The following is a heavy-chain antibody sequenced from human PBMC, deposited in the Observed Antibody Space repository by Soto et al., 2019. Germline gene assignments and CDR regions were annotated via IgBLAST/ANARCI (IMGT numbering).Heavy chain of an antibody. D-gene: IGHD1-1*01. J-gene: IGHJ4*02. CDR3: ARTLPNRQLFDS. CDR1: GDSLSSPGYY. V-gene: IGHV4-61*08. Sequence: SETLSLTCTVSGDSLSSPGYYWSWVRQHPEKGLEWIGYIYYNRKSYYNPSLESRLSISVDTSKNQFSLRLASVTAADTAVYYCARTLPNRQLFDSWSQGTLVTVSS. CDR2: IYYNRKS.